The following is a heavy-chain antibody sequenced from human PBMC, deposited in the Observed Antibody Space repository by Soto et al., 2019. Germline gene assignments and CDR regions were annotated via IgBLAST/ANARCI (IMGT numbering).Heavy chain of an antibody. V-gene: IGHV3-53*01. CDR3: AKEVSLGSTVDLGY. J-gene: IGHJ4*02. Sequence: EVQLVESGGGLIQPGGSLRLSCAASGVTVSSNYMSWVRQAPGKGLEWVSVFERNGVTYYADSVKGRFTISRDNSMDTLYLQMKSLRVEDTARYYCAKEVSLGSTVDLGYWGQGSLVTVSS. CDR1: GVTVSSNY. CDR2: FERNGVT. D-gene: IGHD7-27*01.